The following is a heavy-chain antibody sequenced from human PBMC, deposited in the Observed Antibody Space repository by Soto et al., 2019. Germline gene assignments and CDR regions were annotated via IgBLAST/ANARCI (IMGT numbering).Heavy chain of an antibody. V-gene: IGHV3-30*18. CDR1: GFTFSSYG. J-gene: IGHJ4*02. Sequence: GGSLRLSCAVSGFTFSSYGMHWVRQAPGKGLEWVAVISYDGTNVYYADSVTGRFTISRDNSRNTLFLQLNSLRDEDTAVYYCAKEYGSTWIDHWGQGTLVTVSS. D-gene: IGHD6-13*01. CDR2: ISYDGTNV. CDR3: AKEYGSTWIDH.